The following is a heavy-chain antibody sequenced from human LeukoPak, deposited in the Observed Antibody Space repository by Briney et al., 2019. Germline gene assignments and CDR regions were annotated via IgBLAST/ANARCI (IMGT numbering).Heavy chain of an antibody. Sequence: ASVKVSCKASGYTFTGYYVHWVRQAPGQGLEWMGWISPNSGVTNYAHKFQGRVTMTRDTSISTAYMELSRLTSDDTAVYYCARGSGYINDYWGQGALVTVSS. D-gene: IGHD1-1*01. V-gene: IGHV1-2*02. CDR2: ISPNSGVT. CDR1: GYTFTGYY. CDR3: ARGSGYINDY. J-gene: IGHJ4*02.